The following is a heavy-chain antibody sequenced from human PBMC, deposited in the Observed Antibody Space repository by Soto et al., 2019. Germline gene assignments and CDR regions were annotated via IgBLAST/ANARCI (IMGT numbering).Heavy chain of an antibody. CDR1: GFSLSTGGVG. Sequence: QITLKESGPPRVRPTQTLTLTCSFSGFSLSTGGVGLGWIRQSQGRALEELALIYWDDDKRYSPSLKSRLTITKDTSNNQVVLKMTNMDPVDTVTYYCAHRVALQGNWNGGYFDFWGQGALVTVSS. CDR3: AHRVALQGNWNGGYFDF. D-gene: IGHD1-1*01. J-gene: IGHJ4*02. V-gene: IGHV2-5*02. CDR2: IYWDDDK.